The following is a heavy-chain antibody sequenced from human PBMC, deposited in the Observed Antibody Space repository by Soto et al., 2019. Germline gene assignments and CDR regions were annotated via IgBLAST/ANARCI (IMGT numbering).Heavy chain of an antibody. CDR2: IYHSGST. J-gene: IGHJ6*02. V-gene: IGHV4-30-2*01. CDR1: GGSISSGGYS. Sequence: SETLSLTCAVSGGSISSGGYSWSWIRQPPGKGLEWIGYIYHSGSTYYNPSPKSRVTISVDRSKNQFSLKLSSVTAADTAVYYCARGNGGDPNDYGMDVWGQGTTVTVSS. CDR3: ARGNGGDPNDYGMDV. D-gene: IGHD3-16*01.